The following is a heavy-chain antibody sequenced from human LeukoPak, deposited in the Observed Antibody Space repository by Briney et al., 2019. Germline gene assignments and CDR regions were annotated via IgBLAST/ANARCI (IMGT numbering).Heavy chain of an antibody. CDR2: IIPIFGTA. V-gene: IGHV1-69*13. J-gene: IGHJ4*02. Sequence: SVKVSRKASGGTFISYAISWVRQAPGQGLEWMGGIIPIFGTANYAQKFQGRVMITADESTSTAYMELSSLRSEDTAVYYCARESHVTREDSWGQGTLVIVSS. D-gene: IGHD1-26*01. CDR1: GGTFISYA. CDR3: ARESHVTREDS.